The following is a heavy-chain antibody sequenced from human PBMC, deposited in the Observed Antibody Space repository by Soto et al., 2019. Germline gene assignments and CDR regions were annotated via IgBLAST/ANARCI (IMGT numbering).Heavy chain of an antibody. V-gene: IGHV3-21*01. Sequence: EVQLVESGGGLVKPGGSQRLSCAASGFTFSSYSMNWVRQAPGKGLEWVSSISTSSNYIYYADSVKGRFTISRDNAKNSLYLQMNSLRAEDTAVYYCARGSGWELLRDFHYWGQGTLVTVSS. CDR3: ARGSGWELLRDFHY. CDR1: GFTFSSYS. CDR2: ISTSSNYI. D-gene: IGHD1-26*01. J-gene: IGHJ4*02.